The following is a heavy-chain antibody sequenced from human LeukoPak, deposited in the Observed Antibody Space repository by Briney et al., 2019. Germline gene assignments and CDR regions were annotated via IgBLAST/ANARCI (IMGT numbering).Heavy chain of an antibody. CDR3: ARTGSTGGY. Sequence: PSETLSLTCTVSGGSVSGGNYYCSWIRQSPGKELEWIGYIHYSGSTVYNPSLKSRVTMSIDTSKNQFSLNLSSVTAADTAVYYCARTGSTGGYWGQGTLVTVSS. CDR2: IHYSGST. V-gene: IGHV4-61*01. D-gene: IGHD1-1*01. J-gene: IGHJ4*02. CDR1: GGSVSGGNYY.